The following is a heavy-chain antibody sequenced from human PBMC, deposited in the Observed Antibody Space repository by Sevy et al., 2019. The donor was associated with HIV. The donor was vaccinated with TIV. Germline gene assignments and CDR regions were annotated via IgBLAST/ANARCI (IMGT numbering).Heavy chain of an antibody. CDR1: GFTFRNYA. V-gene: IGHV3-48*02. Sequence: GGSLRLSCTASGFTFRNYAMNWVRQAPGKGLEWISYTSGNSGAIYYPDSVKGRFTVSRDNANNALFLQMSSLKDDDTAVYYCARGPDCGGDCDVGFYYPLDVWGQGTTVTVSS. CDR3: ARGPDCGGDCDVGFYYPLDV. D-gene: IGHD2-21*02. CDR2: TSGNSGAI. J-gene: IGHJ6*02.